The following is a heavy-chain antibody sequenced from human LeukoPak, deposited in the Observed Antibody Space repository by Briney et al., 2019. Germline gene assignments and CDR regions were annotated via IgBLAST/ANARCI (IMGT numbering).Heavy chain of an antibody. J-gene: IGHJ4*02. D-gene: IGHD1-1*01. V-gene: IGHV3-30*18. Sequence: GGSLRLSCAASGFTFSSYGMHWVRQAPGKGLEWVAVISYDGSNKYYADSVKGRFTISRDNSKNTLYLQMNSLRAEDTAVYYCAKSNWNDRGYFDYWGQGTLVTVSS. CDR2: ISYDGSNK. CDR1: GFTFSSYG. CDR3: AKSNWNDRGYFDY.